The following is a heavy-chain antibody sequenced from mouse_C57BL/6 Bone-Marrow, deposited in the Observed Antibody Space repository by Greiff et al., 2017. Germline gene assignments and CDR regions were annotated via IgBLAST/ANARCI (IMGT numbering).Heavy chain of an antibody. CDR1: GYTFTDYY. Sequence: VQLQQSGPVLVKPGASVKMSCKASGYTFTDYYMNWVKQSHGKSLEWIGVINPYNGGTSYNQKFKGKATLTVDKSSSTAYMELNSLTSEDSAVYYCARGWLPFDYWGQGTTLTVSS. D-gene: IGHD2-3*01. J-gene: IGHJ2*01. V-gene: IGHV1-19*01. CDR2: INPYNGGT. CDR3: ARGWLPFDY.